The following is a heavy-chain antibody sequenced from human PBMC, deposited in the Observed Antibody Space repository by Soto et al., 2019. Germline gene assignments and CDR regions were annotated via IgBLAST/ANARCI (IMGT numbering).Heavy chain of an antibody. Sequence: PSETLSLTCTVSGGSISSYYWSWIRQPPGKGLEWIGYIYYSGSTNYNPSLKSRVTISVDTSKNQFSLKLSSVTAADTAVYYCARASKAYHLGYYYYGMDVWGQGTTVTVSS. CDR3: ARASKAYHLGYYYYGMDV. J-gene: IGHJ6*02. CDR1: GGSISSYY. CDR2: IYYSGST. D-gene: IGHD2-2*01. V-gene: IGHV4-59*01.